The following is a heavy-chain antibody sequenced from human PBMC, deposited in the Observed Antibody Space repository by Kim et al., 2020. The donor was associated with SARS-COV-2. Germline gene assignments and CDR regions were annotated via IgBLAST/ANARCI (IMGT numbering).Heavy chain of an antibody. J-gene: IGHJ4*02. Sequence: IYYADSVKGRFTIARDNAKNSLYLQMNSLRAEDTAVYYCARTRYGDCFDYWGQGTLVTVSS. CDR3: ARTRYGDCFDY. CDR2: I. V-gene: IGHV3-11*01. D-gene: IGHD4-17*01.